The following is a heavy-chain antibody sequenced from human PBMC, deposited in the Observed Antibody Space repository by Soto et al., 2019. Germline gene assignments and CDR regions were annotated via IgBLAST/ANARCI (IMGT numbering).Heavy chain of an antibody. CDR2: INPSGTTT. CDR1: GYTFTSFY. V-gene: IGHV1-46*01. CDR3: AKPQIARHYYYGMEV. J-gene: IGHJ6*02. Sequence: QVQLVQSGAEVKKPGASVKVSCKASGYTFTSFYMHWVRQAPGQGLEWMGIINPSGTTTDYAQKFQGRVTMTRDTSTSRYYMELRSLTSEDTAVYYCAKPQIARHYYYGMEVWGQGTAVTVSS.